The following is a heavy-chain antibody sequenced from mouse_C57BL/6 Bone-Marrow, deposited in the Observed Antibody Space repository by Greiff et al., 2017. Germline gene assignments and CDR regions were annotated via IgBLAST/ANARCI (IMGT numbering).Heavy chain of an antibody. CDR2: IYPGDGDT. D-gene: IGHD2-4*01. Sequence: VQLVESGPELVKPGASVKISCKASGYAFSSSWMNWVKQRPGKGLEWIGRIYPGDGDTNYNGKFKGKATLTADKPSSTAYMQLSSLTSEDSAVYFCARGGLRGYFDYWGQGTTLTVSS. CDR1: GYAFSSSW. CDR3: ARGGLRGYFDY. V-gene: IGHV1-82*01. J-gene: IGHJ2*01.